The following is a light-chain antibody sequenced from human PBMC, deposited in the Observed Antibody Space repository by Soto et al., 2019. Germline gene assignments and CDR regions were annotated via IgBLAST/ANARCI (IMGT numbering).Light chain of an antibody. J-gene: IGKJ5*01. Sequence: EIVLTQSPATLSFSPGERATLSCGASADVSSSYVAWYQQKSSLAPRLLIHDASSRATGIPDRFSGSKSGTDFTLTIRRLEPEDAGVYYCQQYGSSPITFGQGTRLEIK. CDR2: DAS. V-gene: IGKV3D-20*01. CDR3: QQYGSSPIT. CDR1: ADVSSSY.